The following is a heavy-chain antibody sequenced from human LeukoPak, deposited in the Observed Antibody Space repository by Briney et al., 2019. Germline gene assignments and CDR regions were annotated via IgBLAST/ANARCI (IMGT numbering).Heavy chain of an antibody. CDR1: GFTFNTYS. D-gene: IGHD4-17*01. CDR2: ISSSSVTI. CDR3: ARDVTTYWYFDL. V-gene: IGHV3-48*04. J-gene: IGHJ2*01. Sequence: GSLRLSCVASGFTFNTYSMNWVRQAPGKGLEWISYISSSSVTIYYADSVKGRFTISRDNAKNSLFLQMNSLRAEDTAVYYCARDVTTYWYFDLWGRGTLVSVSS.